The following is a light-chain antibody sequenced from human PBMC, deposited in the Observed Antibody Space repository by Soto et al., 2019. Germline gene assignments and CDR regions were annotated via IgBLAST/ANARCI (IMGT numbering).Light chain of an antibody. V-gene: IGKV3-15*01. CDR1: QSVSSN. Sequence: EIVVTQSPATLSVSPGERATLSCRASQSVSSNLAWYMQKPGQAPRLLIYGASTRATGIPARFSGSGSGTEFTLTISSLQSEDFAVYYCQQYYNWPLTFGGGTKVEIK. J-gene: IGKJ4*01. CDR3: QQYYNWPLT. CDR2: GAS.